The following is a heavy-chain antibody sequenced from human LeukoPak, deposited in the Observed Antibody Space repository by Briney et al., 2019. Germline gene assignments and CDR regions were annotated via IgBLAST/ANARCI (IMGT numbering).Heavy chain of an antibody. CDR3: ASSSWYYYYYMDV. CDR1: GFTVSSNY. D-gene: IGHD6-13*01. Sequence: GGSLRLSCAASGFTVSSNYMSWVRQAPGKGLEWVSVIYSGGSTYYADSVKGRFTISRDNSKNTLYLQMNSLRAEYTAVYYCASSSWYYYYYMDVWGKGTTVTVSS. V-gene: IGHV3-66*02. CDR2: IYSGGST. J-gene: IGHJ6*03.